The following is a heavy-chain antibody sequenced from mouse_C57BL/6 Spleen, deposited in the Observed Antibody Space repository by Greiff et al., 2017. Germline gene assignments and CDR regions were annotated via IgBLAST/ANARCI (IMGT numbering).Heavy chain of an antibody. CDR1: GYTFTSYW. D-gene: IGHD1-1*01. CDR3: ARTDYGSSPFAY. J-gene: IGHJ3*01. V-gene: IGHV1-50*01. Sequence: VQLQQPGAELVKPGASVKLSCKASGYTFTSYWMQWVKQRPGQGLEWIGAIDPSDSYTNYTQKFKGKATLTVDTSSSTAYMQLSSLTSEDSAVYYCARTDYGSSPFAYWGQGTLVTVSA. CDR2: IDPSDSYT.